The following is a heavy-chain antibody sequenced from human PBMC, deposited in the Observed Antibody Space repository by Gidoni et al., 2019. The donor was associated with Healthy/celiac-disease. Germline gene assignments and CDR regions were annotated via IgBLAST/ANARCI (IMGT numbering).Heavy chain of an antibody. J-gene: IGHJ5*02. V-gene: IGHV1-18*01. CDR2: ISAYNGNT. CDR3: ARDRNWNYQSNWFDP. D-gene: IGHD1-7*01. Sequence: QVQLVQSGAEVKKPGASVQVSCKASGSTFPRYGISWVRQAPGQGLEWMGWISAYNGNTNYAQKLQGRVTMTTDTATSTAYMELRSLRSDDTAVYYCARDRNWNYQSNWFDPWGQGTLVTVSS. CDR1: GSTFPRYG.